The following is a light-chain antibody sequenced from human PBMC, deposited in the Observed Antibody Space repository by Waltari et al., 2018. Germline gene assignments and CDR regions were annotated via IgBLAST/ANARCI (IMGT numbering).Light chain of an antibody. J-gene: IGKJ1*01. Sequence: DIQMTQSPSTLSASVGDRVTITCRASQSISGWLAWYQQKPGKAPKILIYKASSLESGVPSRFSGSGSGTEFTLTISSLQPDDIATYYCQQYNYDSWTFGQGTKVGLK. CDR2: KAS. CDR1: QSISGW. V-gene: IGKV1-5*03. CDR3: QQYNYDSWT.